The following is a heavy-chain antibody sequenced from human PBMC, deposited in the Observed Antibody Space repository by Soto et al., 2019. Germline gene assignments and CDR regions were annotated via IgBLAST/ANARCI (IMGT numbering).Heavy chain of an antibody. Sequence: ASVKVSCKASGYTFTSYDINWVRQATGQGLEWMGWMNPNSGNTGYAQKFQGRVTMTRNTSISTAYMELSSLRSEDTAVYYCARAISSYYDFWSGYSGGDMDVWGQGTTVTVSS. CDR1: GYTFTSYD. D-gene: IGHD3-3*01. CDR3: ARAISSYYDFWSGYSGGDMDV. J-gene: IGHJ6*02. CDR2: MNPNSGNT. V-gene: IGHV1-8*01.